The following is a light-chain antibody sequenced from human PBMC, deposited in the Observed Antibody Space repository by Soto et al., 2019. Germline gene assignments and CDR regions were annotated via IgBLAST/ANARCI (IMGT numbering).Light chain of an antibody. CDR3: SSYASSSSYV. CDR1: SSDVGGYNH. V-gene: IGLV2-14*01. J-gene: IGLJ1*01. Sequence: QSALTQPASVSGSPGQSITISCTGTSSDVGGYNHVSWYQIHPGKAPKLIIYELTSRPSGVSYRFSGSKSGNSASLTISGLQAEDEADYYCSSYASSSSYVFGGGTKLTVL. CDR2: ELT.